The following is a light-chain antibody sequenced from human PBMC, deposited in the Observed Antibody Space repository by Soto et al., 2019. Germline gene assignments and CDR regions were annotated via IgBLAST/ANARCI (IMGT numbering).Light chain of an antibody. CDR3: LLYYGGAVI. V-gene: IGLV7-43*01. CDR2: STD. CDR1: TGAVTSGHY. Sequence: QAVVTQEPSLTVSSGGTVTLTCASSTGAVTSGHYANWLQQKPGQAPRALIYSTDTKHSWTPARFSGSLLGGKAALTLSGVRPEDEADYYCLLYYGGAVIFGGGTKLTVL. J-gene: IGLJ2*01.